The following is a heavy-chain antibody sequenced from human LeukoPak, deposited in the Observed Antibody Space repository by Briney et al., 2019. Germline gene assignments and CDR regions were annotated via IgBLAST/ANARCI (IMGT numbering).Heavy chain of an antibody. V-gene: IGHV3-11*04. CDR2: ISSSGSTI. CDR1: GFTFSDYY. Sequence: PGGSLRLSCAASGFTFSDYYMSWIRQAPGKGLEWVSYISSSGSTIYYADSVKGRFTISRDNSKNTLYLQMNSLRAEDTAVYYCAKGPIYDILPGWRKTHNAFDIWGQGTMVTVSS. CDR3: AKGPIYDILPGWRKTHNAFDI. J-gene: IGHJ3*02. D-gene: IGHD3-9*01.